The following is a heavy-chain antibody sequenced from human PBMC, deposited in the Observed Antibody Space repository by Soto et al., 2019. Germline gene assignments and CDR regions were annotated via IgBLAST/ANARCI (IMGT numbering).Heavy chain of an antibody. CDR2: ISAGNGNT. V-gene: IGHV1-3*01. CDR3: ARVARFLDY. D-gene: IGHD3-3*01. J-gene: IGHJ4*02. Sequence: ASVKVSCKASGYTFTRYSIHWVRQAPGQRLEWMGWISAGNGNTKYSQKFQGRVTITRDTSASTAYMELSSLRSEDTAVYYCARVARFLDYWGQGTLVTVSS. CDR1: GYTFTRYS.